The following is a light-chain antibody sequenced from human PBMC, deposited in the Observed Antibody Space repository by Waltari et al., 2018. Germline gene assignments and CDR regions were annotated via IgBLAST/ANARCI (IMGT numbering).Light chain of an antibody. J-gene: IGKJ1*01. Sequence: EIVMTKSPATLSVSPGERATLSCRASQSIRTSLAWYQQTPGQPPRLLIYGASTRATGIPARFSGSGSGTEFTLTISSLQSEDFAVYYCQQYDNWPPWTFGPGTRVEVK. CDR1: QSIRTS. V-gene: IGKV3-15*01. CDR2: GAS. CDR3: QQYDNWPPWT.